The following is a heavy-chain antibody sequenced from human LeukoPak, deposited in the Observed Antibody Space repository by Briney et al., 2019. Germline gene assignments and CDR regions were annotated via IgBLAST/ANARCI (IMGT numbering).Heavy chain of an antibody. CDR2: IYYSGDT. D-gene: IGHD6-19*01. CDR1: GGSISRSSYY. Sequence: SETLSLTCTVSGGSISRSSYYWGWIRQSPGKGLEWIGSIYYSGDTYYNPSLKSRVIISVDTSKNQVSLKLSFVTAADTAVYYCARASPSGLTFDYWGQGTLVTVSS. V-gene: IGHV4-39*07. CDR3: ARASPSGLTFDY. J-gene: IGHJ4*02.